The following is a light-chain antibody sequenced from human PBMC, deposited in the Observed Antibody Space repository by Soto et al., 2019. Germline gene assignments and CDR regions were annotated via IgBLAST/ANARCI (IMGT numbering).Light chain of an antibody. V-gene: IGKV3-20*01. Sequence: EIVLTQSPGTLSLSPGETATLSCRASQSVARDLTWYQQKPGQAPRLLISRASNGATGIPDRFSGSGSGTDFTLTINRLEPEDSAVYYCQQRTISMYTFGQGTKLEIK. CDR3: QQRTISMYT. CDR2: RAS. CDR1: QSVARD. J-gene: IGKJ2*01.